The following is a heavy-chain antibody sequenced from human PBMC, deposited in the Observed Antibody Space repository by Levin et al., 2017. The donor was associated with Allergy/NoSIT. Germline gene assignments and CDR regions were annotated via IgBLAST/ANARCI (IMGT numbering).Heavy chain of an antibody. J-gene: IGHJ3*02. CDR1: GFTFSSYA. CDR2: ISGSGGST. Sequence: GESLKISCAASGFTFSSYAMSWVRQAPGKGLEWVSAISGSGGSTYYADSVKGRFTISRDNSKNTLYLQMNSLRAEDTAVYYCAKDLTEDFPHAFDSWGQGTMVTVSS. CDR3: AKDLTEDFPHAFDS. V-gene: IGHV3-23*01. D-gene: IGHD3/OR15-3a*01.